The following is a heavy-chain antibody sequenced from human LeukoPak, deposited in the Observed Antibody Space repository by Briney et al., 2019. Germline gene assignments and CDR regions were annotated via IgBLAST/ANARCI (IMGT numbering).Heavy chain of an antibody. V-gene: IGHV3-30-3*01. CDR1: GFAFSSFA. CDR2: ISYDGSNK. D-gene: IGHD6-13*01. CDR3: ARDQMISAAGLDY. Sequence: GGSLRLSCAASGFAFSSFAMHWVRQAPGKGLEWVAVISYDGSNKYFADSVKGRFTISRDDSKNTLYLQMNSLRAEDTAVYYCARDQMISAAGLDYWGQGTLVTVSS. J-gene: IGHJ4*02.